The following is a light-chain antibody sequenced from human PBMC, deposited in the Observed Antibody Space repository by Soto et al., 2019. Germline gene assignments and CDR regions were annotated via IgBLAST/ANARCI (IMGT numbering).Light chain of an antibody. CDR3: QSYDISLRGYV. CDR2: GNR. V-gene: IGLV1-40*01. Sequence: QSVLTQPPSVSGAPGQRVTISCTGSSSNIGAGYDVHWYQQLPGTAPKLLMYGNRNRPSGVPDRFSGSKSGTSASLAITGLQAEDEADYYCQSYDISLRGYVFGTGTKVTVL. J-gene: IGLJ1*01. CDR1: SSNIGAGYD.